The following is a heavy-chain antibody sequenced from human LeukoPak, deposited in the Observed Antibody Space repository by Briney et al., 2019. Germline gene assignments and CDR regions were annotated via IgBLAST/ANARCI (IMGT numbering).Heavy chain of an antibody. J-gene: IGHJ5*02. D-gene: IGHD6-13*01. CDR2: IYYRGST. V-gene: IGHV4-39*01. CDR1: GGSMSSTSYY. CDR3: ASPAQLGPSNWFDP. Sequence: PSETLSLTCTVSGGSMSSTSYYCGWIRQPPRKGLGWVGTIYYRGSTYYPPSLKSRVTISVDPSKNHSSLRLSSVTAADTAVYYCASPAQLGPSNWFDPWGQGTLVSVSS.